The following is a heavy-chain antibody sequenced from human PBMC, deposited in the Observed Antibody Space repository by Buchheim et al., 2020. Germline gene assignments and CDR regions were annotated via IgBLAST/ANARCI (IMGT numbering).Heavy chain of an antibody. J-gene: IGHJ4*02. CDR1: GYTFTSYD. D-gene: IGHD3-22*01. V-gene: IGHV1-8*01. CDR2: MNPNSGNT. CDR3: ARGQALYYYDSSGYYYGDFDY. Sequence: QVQLVQSGAEVKKPGASVKVPCKASGYTFTSYDINWVRQATGQGLEWMGWMNPNSGNTGYAQKFQGRVTMTRNPSISTAYMELSSLRSEDTAVYYCARGQALYYYDSSGYYYGDFDYWGQGTL.